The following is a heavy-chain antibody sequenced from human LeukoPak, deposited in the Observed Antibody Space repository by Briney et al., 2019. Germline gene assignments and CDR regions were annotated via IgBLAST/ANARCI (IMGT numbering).Heavy chain of an antibody. Sequence: ASVKVSCKASGYTFTSYDINWVRQATGQGLEWMGWMNPNSGNTGYAQKFQGRVTMTRNTSISTAYMELSSLRSEDTAVYYCARDGGYCSGGSCYGGNWFDPWGPGTLVTVSS. CDR3: ARDGGYCSGGSCYGGNWFDP. CDR2: MNPNSGNT. V-gene: IGHV1-8*01. D-gene: IGHD2-15*01. J-gene: IGHJ5*02. CDR1: GYTFTSYD.